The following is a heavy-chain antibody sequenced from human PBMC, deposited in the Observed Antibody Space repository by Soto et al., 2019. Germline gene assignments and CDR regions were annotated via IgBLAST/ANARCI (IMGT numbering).Heavy chain of an antibody. V-gene: IGHV3-23*01. J-gene: IGHJ6*02. CDR3: AKLMEDYGDYQYYYYGMDV. CDR2: ISGSGGST. D-gene: IGHD4-17*01. Sequence: GGSLRLSCAASGFTFSSYAMSWVRQAPGKGLEWVSAISGSGGSTYYADSVKGRFTISRDNSKNTLYLQMNSLRAEDTAVYYCAKLMEDYGDYQYYYYGMDVWGQWTTVTVSS. CDR1: GFTFSSYA.